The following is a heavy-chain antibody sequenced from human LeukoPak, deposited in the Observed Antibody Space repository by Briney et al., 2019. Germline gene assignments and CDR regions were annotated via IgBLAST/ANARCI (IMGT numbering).Heavy chain of an antibody. V-gene: IGHV4-61*02. CDR3: ARVRITMVRGVPARDYYGMDV. CDR1: GGSISSGSYY. CDR2: IYTSGST. Sequence: SETLSLTCTVSGGSISSGSYYWSWIRQPAGKGLEWIGRIYTSGSTNYNPSLKSRVTISVDTSKNQFSLKLSSVTAADTAVYYCARVRITMVRGVPARDYYGMDVWGQGTTVTVSS. J-gene: IGHJ6*02. D-gene: IGHD3-10*01.